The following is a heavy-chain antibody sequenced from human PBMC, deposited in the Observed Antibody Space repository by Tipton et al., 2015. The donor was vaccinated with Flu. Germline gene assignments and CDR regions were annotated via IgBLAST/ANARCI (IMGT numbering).Heavy chain of an antibody. CDR3: ARHTGDSVRGVIDY. Sequence: LRLSCTVSGDSMRRDYFWGWIRQAPGKGLEWIGNIHYSGSPYYNPSLKSRLTISVDTSKNQFSLRLSSVTAADTAVYYCARHTGDSVRGVIDYWGQGTLVTVSS. CDR2: IHYSGSP. J-gene: IGHJ4*02. CDR1: GDSMRRDYF. V-gene: IGHV4-38-2*02. D-gene: IGHD3-10*02.